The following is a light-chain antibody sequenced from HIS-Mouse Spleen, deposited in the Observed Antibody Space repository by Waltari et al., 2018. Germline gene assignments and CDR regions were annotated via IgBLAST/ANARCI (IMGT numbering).Light chain of an antibody. J-gene: IGKJ2*01. V-gene: IGKV4-1*01. CDR1: QSVLYSSNNKNY. CDR3: QQYYSTPYT. Sequence: QSPDSLAVSLGERATINCKSSQSVLYSSNNKNYLAWYQQKPGQPPKLLIYWASTRESGVPDRFSGSGSGTDFTLTISSLQAEDVAVYYCQQYYSTPYTFGQGTKLEIK. CDR2: WAS.